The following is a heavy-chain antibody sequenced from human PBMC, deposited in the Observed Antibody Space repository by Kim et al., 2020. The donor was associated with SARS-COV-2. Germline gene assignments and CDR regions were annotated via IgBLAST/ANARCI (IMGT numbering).Heavy chain of an antibody. Sequence: GGSLRLSCAASGFTFSSYEMNWVRQAPGKGLEWVSYISSSGSTIYYADSVKGRFTISRDNAKNSLYLQMNSLRAEDTAVYYCASREDVVVTATIYYYYGMDVWGQGTTVTVSS. CDR1: GFTFSSYE. CDR3: ASREDVVVTATIYYYYGMDV. J-gene: IGHJ6*02. CDR2: ISSSGSTI. V-gene: IGHV3-48*03. D-gene: IGHD2-21*02.